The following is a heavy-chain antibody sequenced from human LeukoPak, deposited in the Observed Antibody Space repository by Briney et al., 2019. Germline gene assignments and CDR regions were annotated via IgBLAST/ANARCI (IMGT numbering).Heavy chain of an antibody. V-gene: IGHV4-39*07. CDR2: IYYSGST. Sequence: SETLFLTCTVSGGSISSSSYYWGWIRQPPGKGLEWIGSIYYSGSTYYNPSLKSRVTISVDTSKNQFSLKLSSVTAADTAVYYCARGRIVGAPTPFDYWGQGTLVTVSS. CDR3: ARGRIVGAPTPFDY. D-gene: IGHD1-26*01. CDR1: GGSISSSSYY. J-gene: IGHJ4*02.